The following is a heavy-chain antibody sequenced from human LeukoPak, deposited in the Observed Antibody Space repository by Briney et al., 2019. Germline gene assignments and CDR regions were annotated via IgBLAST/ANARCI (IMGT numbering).Heavy chain of an antibody. CDR1: GSSISSGYY. D-gene: IGHD3/OR15-3a*01. J-gene: IGHJ4*02. CDR2: IYHTGRT. CDR3: AKTRDDLLVGHIDY. Sequence: SETLSLTCSVFGSSISSGYYWGWIRQSPGKGLEWIGSIYHTGRTYYNPSLKSRLTISGDTSKNQFSLKLSSVTAADTAVYYCAKTRDDLLVGHIDYWGQGTLVTVSS. V-gene: IGHV4-38-2*02.